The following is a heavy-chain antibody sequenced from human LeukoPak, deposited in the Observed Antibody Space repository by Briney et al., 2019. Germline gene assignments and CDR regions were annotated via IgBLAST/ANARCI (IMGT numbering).Heavy chain of an antibody. D-gene: IGHD6-19*01. CDR3: ARVCVRRQWQMGDY. Sequence: PSETLSLTCAVYGGSFSGYYWSWIRQPPGKGLEWIGEINHSGSTNYNPSLKSRVTISVDTSKNQYSLKLSSVTAADTAVYYCARVCVRRQWQMGDYWGQGTLVTVSS. CDR1: GGSFSGYY. CDR2: INHSGST. J-gene: IGHJ4*02. V-gene: IGHV4-34*01.